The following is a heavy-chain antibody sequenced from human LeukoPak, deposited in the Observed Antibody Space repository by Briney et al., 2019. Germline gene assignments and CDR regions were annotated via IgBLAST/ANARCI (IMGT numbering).Heavy chain of an antibody. J-gene: IGHJ4*02. V-gene: IGHV1-8*01. CDR3: ARDVTWAYSSNWFGWDY. Sequence: ASVKVSCKASGYTLTSYDINWVRQATGQGLEWMGWMNPNSGRTGYAQNFQGRITITRNTSISTAYMELSSLRSDDTAVYYCARDVTWAYSSNWFGWDYWGQGTLVTVSS. CDR1: GYTLTSYD. D-gene: IGHD6-13*01. CDR2: MNPNSGRT.